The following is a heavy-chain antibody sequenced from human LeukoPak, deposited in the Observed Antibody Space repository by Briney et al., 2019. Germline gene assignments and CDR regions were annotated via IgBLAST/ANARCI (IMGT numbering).Heavy chain of an antibody. Sequence: ASETLSLTCAVYGGSFSGYYWSWIRQPPGKGLEWIGEINHSGSTNYNPSLKSRVTISVDTSKNQFSLKLSSVTAADTAVYYCARTHNYYDSSGYYYWWYFDLWGRGTLVTVSS. CDR1: GGSFSGYY. V-gene: IGHV4-34*01. CDR2: INHSGST. J-gene: IGHJ2*01. CDR3: ARTHNYYDSSGYYYWWYFDL. D-gene: IGHD3-22*01.